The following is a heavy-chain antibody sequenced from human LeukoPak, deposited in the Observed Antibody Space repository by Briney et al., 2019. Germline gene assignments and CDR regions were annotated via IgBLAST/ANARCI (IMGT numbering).Heavy chain of an antibody. CDR3: ARTYYYDSSPADADY. D-gene: IGHD3-22*01. CDR1: GYTFTSYG. CDR2: ISVYNGNT. Sequence: ASVKVSCKASGYTFTSYGISWVRQAPGQGLEWMGWISVYNGNTNYAQKLQGRVTMTTDTSTSTAYMELRSLRSDDTAVYYCARTYYYDSSPADADYWGQGTLVTVSS. J-gene: IGHJ4*02. V-gene: IGHV1-18*01.